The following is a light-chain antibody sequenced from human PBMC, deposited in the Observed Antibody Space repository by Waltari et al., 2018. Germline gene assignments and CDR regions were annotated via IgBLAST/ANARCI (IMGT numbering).Light chain of an antibody. CDR3: QQYYTTPPHT. CDR2: WAS. Sequence: DIVMTQSPDSLAVSLGERATINCKSSQSVLYSSNNKNYLAWYQQKSGHPPKLLISWASTRESGVPGRFSGSGSGTDFTLTISSLQAEDVAVYYCQQYYTTPPHTFGQGTKLEIK. J-gene: IGKJ2*01. V-gene: IGKV4-1*01. CDR1: QSVLYSSNNKNY.